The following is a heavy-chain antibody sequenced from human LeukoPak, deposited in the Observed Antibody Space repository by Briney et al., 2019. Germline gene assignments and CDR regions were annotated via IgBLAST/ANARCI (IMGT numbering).Heavy chain of an antibody. J-gene: IGHJ3*02. CDR3: ARHRYYYDRSGYRDAFDI. CDR2: IHYSGST. CDR1: GGSISSYY. D-gene: IGHD3-22*01. V-gene: IGHV4-59*08. Sequence: SETLSLTCTVSGGSISSYYWSWIRQPPGKGLEWNGYIHYSGSTNYNPSLKSRVTISVDTSKNQLSLKLNSVTAADTAVYFCARHRYYYDRSGYRDAFDIWGQGTLVTVSS.